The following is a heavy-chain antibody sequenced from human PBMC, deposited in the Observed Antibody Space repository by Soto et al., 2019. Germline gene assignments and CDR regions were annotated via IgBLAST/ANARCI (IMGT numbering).Heavy chain of an antibody. CDR2: ISGSGGST. CDR1: GFTFSSYA. Sequence: GGSLRLSCAASGFTFSSYAMSWVRQAPGKGLEWVSAISGSGGSTYYADSVKGRFTISRDNSKNTLYLQMNSLRAEDTAVYYCAKFPPIAAAGAYDAFDIWGQGTMVTVSS. CDR3: AKFPPIAAAGAYDAFDI. J-gene: IGHJ3*02. V-gene: IGHV3-23*01. D-gene: IGHD6-13*01.